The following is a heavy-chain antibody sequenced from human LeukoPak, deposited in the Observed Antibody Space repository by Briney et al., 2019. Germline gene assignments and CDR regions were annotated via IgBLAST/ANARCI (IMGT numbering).Heavy chain of an antibody. J-gene: IGHJ6*04. Sequence: PGGSLRLSCAASGFSFDDYAMHWVRQAPGKGLEWVSLISWDSSSTYYADSVKGRFTISRDNAKNSLYLQMNSLRAEDTAVYYCAELGITMIGGVWGKGTTVTISS. CDR3: AELGITMIGGV. CDR2: ISWDSSST. D-gene: IGHD3-10*02. CDR1: GFSFDDYA. V-gene: IGHV3-43D*04.